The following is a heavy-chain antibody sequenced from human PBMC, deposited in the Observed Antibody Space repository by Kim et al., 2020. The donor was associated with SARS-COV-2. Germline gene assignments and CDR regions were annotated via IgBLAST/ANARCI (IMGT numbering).Heavy chain of an antibody. J-gene: IGHJ6*02. CDR2: ISSSSSYI. V-gene: IGHV3-21*01. CDR1: GFTFSSYS. D-gene: IGHD3-10*01. Sequence: GGSLRLSCAASGFTFSSYSMNWVRQAPGKGLEWVSSISSSSSYIYYADSVKGRFTISRDNAKNSLYLQMNSLRAEDTAVYYCASYGGVRGVIITPGMDVWGQGTTVTVSS. CDR3: ASYGGVRGVIITPGMDV.